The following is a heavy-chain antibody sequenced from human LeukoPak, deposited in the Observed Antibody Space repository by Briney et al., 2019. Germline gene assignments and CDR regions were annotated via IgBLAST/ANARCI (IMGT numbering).Heavy chain of an antibody. CDR3: ARGSGDGYNYYYYMDV. Sequence: GASVKVSCKASGYTFTSYYMHWVRQAPGQGLEWMGIINPSGGSTSYAQKFQGRVTMTRDTSTSTVYMELSSLRSEDTAVYYCARGSGDGYNYYYYMDVWGKGTTVTISS. CDR1: GYTFTSYY. D-gene: IGHD5-24*01. J-gene: IGHJ6*03. CDR2: INPSGGST. V-gene: IGHV1-46*01.